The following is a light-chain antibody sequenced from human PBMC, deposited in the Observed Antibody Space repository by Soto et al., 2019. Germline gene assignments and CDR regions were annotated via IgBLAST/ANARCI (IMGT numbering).Light chain of an antibody. CDR2: GAS. CDR1: HSVSTRY. J-gene: IGKJ2*01. CDR3: HQFGSSPPAFT. Sequence: ESMLTQSPGTLSLSPGERATLSCRASHSVSTRYLEWYQQKPGQAPRLLIYGASIRATAIPDRFSGSGSGTDFTLTISRLEPEDFAVYYCHQFGSSPPAFTFGQGTKLEI. V-gene: IGKV3-20*01.